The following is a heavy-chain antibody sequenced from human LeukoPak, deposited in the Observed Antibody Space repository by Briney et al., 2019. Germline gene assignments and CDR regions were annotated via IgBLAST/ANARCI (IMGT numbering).Heavy chain of an antibody. D-gene: IGHD5-18*01. Sequence: SETLSLTCTVSGGSISSSSYYWGWIRQPPGKGLEWIGSIYYSGSTYYNPSLKSRVTISVDTSKNQFSLKLSSVTAADTAVYYCARDPEGGQQWLRWSLFFDYWGQGALVTVSS. CDR1: GGSISSSSYY. CDR3: ARDPEGGQQWLRWSLFFDY. CDR2: IYYSGST. V-gene: IGHV4-39*07. J-gene: IGHJ4*02.